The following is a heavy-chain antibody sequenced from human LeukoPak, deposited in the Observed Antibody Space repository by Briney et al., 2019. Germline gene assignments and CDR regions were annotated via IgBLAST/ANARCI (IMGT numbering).Heavy chain of an antibody. CDR1: GLTFDDYA. D-gene: IGHD3-3*01. V-gene: IGHV3-43*02. CDR2: ISGDGDST. Sequence: PGGSLRLSCAASGLTFDDYAMHWVRQVPGKGLEWVSLISGDGDSTYYADSVKGRFTISRDNSKNSLYLQMNSLRTEDTALYYCAKDIRFLEWSLDVWGQGTTVTVSS. CDR3: AKDIRFLEWSLDV. J-gene: IGHJ6*02.